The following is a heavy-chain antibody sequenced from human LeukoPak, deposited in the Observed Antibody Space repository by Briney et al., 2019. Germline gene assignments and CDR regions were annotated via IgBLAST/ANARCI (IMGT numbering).Heavy chain of an antibody. V-gene: IGHV3-23*01. CDR3: AKGRARYCSGGSCYSPYWYFDL. J-gene: IGHJ2*01. Sequence: RGSLRLSCAASGFTFSSYAMSWVRQAPGKGLEWVSAISGSGGSTYYADSVKGRFTISRDNSKSTLYLQMNSLRAEDTAVYYCAKGRARYCSGGSCYSPYWYFDLWGRGTLVTVSS. CDR2: ISGSGGST. CDR1: GFTFSSYA. D-gene: IGHD2-15*01.